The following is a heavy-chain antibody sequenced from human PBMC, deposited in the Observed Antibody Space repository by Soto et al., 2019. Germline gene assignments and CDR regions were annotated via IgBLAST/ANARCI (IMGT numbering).Heavy chain of an antibody. CDR3: VRGGYVHAFDY. CDR2: IYYSGNT. V-gene: IGHV4-59*01. CDR1: GGSISYYY. J-gene: IGHJ4*02. D-gene: IGHD5-12*01. Sequence: PSEILSLTCTVSGGSISYYYWGWIRQPPGKGLEWIGSIYYSGNTHYNPSLMSRVTISVDTSMNQFSLNLDSVTAVDSAVYYCVRGGYVHAFDYWGQGALVTVSS.